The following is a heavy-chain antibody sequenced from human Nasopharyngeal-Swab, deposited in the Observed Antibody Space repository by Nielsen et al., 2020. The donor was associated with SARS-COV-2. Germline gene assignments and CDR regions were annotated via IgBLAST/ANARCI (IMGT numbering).Heavy chain of an antibody. CDR1: GFTVTSNY. V-gene: IGHV3-53*01. J-gene: IGHJ6*02. Sequence: GGSLRPSCAASGFTVTSNYMSWVRQAPGKGVEWVSVIYSGGSTYYADSLKARFTTPRDNSKNTLYLQMNSLRAEDTAVYYCASNLEWLLSHYYYGMDVWGQGTTVTVSS. D-gene: IGHD3-3*01. CDR3: ASNLEWLLSHYYYGMDV. CDR2: IYSGGST.